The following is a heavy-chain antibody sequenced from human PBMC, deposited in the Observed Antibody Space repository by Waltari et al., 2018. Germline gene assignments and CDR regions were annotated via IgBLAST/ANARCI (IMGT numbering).Heavy chain of an antibody. CDR2: IYRSGVT. CDR1: GGSISNLNFY. D-gene: IGHD5-18*01. Sequence: QVQLQESGPGLAKASQTLSVTCDVSGGSISNLNFYWSWIRQPAGKGLELIGRIYRSGVTDYNPSLRGRATMFLDMSKNQFSLTVDSLIAADTAVYYCAVSPDTATSRAAFHFWGPGTTVSVSS. J-gene: IGHJ6*02. V-gene: IGHV4-61*02. CDR3: AVSPDTATSRAAFHF.